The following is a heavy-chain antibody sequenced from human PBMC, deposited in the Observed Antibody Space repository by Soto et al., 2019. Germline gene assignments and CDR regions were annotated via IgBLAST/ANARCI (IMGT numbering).Heavy chain of an antibody. V-gene: IGHV1-24*01. CDR2: FDPEDGET. CDR1: GYTLTELS. CDR3: ATDLGAGKGYYYYGMDV. J-gene: IGHJ6*02. Sequence: ASVKVSCKVSGYTLTELSMHWVRLAPGKGLEWMGGFDPEDGETIYAQKFQGRVTMTEDTSTDTAYMELSSLRSEDTAVYYCATDLGAGKGYYYYGMDVWGQGTTVTV.